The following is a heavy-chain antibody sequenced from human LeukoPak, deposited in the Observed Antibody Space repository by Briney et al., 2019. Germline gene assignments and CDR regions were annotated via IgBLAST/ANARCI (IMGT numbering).Heavy chain of an antibody. Sequence: GGSLRLSCAASGFTFNTYTMNWVRQAPGKGLEWVSYISGSSGIIDYADSARGRFTISRDNAKNSLYLQMNSLRAEDTAVYYCANYYGVYWGQGTLVTVSS. CDR3: ANYYGVY. D-gene: IGHD3-10*01. J-gene: IGHJ4*02. CDR1: GFTFNTYT. CDR2: ISGSSGII. V-gene: IGHV3-48*01.